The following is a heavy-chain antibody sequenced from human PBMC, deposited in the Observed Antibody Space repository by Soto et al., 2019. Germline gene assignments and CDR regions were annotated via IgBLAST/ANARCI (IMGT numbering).Heavy chain of an antibody. V-gene: IGHV4-4*02. D-gene: IGHD3-10*01. Sequence: VTLSLTCTVSNTSITSRKWWTGVRHTPGKGLEWIGEIYHSGSINHNPSLKSRVTMSLDKSKNQFSLKMTSVTAADTAVYYCASKFGELLADAFDIWGQGTVVT. CDR3: ASKFGELLADAFDI. CDR1: NTSITSRKW. CDR2: IYHSGSI. J-gene: IGHJ3*02.